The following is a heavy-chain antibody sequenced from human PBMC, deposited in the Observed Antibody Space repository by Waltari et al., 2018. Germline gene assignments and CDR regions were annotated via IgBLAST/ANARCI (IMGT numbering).Heavy chain of an antibody. D-gene: IGHD3-16*01. CDR1: GGSIRSSSYY. J-gene: IGHJ4*02. Sequence: QLQLQESGPGLVKPSETLSLTCTVSGGSIRSSSYYWGWIRTPPGRGLEWIGSIYYSGRTYYNPSPKSLGTISVDTSKNQLSLKLSAVTAADTAVYYCARHRRDYDYVWGGYYFDYWGQGTLVTVSS. CDR2: IYYSGRT. V-gene: IGHV4-39*01. CDR3: ARHRRDYDYVWGGYYFDY.